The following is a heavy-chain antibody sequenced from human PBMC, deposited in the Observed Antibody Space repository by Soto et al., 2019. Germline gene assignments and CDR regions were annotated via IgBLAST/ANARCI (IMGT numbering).Heavy chain of an antibody. V-gene: IGHV1-8*01. Sequence: ASVKVSCKASGYTLTSYDINWVRQATGQGLEWMGWMNPNSGNTGYAQKFQGRVTMTRNTSISTAYMELSSLRSEDTAVYYCARLAIVLVPAATNYYYGMDVWGQGTTVTVSS. J-gene: IGHJ6*02. CDR1: GYTLTSYD. CDR3: ARLAIVLVPAATNYYYGMDV. CDR2: MNPNSGNT. D-gene: IGHD2-2*01.